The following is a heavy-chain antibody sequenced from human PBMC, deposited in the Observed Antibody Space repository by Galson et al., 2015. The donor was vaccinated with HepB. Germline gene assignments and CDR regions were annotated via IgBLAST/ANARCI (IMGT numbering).Heavy chain of an antibody. V-gene: IGHV1-69*13. D-gene: IGHD6-13*01. CDR3: ARQVFAAAGYGMDV. J-gene: IGHJ6*04. CDR2: IIPNFTTT. Sequence: SVKVSCKASGGTFSSYAISWVRQAPGQGLEWMGGIIPNFTTTNYAQKFQGRVTISADESTSTAYMEPNSLRFEDTAVYYCARQVFAAAGYGMDVWGKGTTVTVSS. CDR1: GGTFSSYA.